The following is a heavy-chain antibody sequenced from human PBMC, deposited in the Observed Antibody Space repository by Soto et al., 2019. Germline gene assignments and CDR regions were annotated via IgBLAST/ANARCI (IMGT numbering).Heavy chain of an antibody. J-gene: IGHJ4*02. V-gene: IGHV3-33*01. CDR1: GFTFSSYG. CDR3: AREPPSPSYCSSTSCYGDYFDY. Sequence: QVQLVESGGGVVQRGRSLRLSCAASGFTFSSYGMHWVRQAPGKGLEWVAVIWYDGSNKYYADSVKGRFTISRDNSKNTLYLQMNSLRAEDMAVYYCAREPPSPSYCSSTSCYGDYFDYWGQGTLVTVSS. CDR2: IWYDGSNK. D-gene: IGHD2-2*01.